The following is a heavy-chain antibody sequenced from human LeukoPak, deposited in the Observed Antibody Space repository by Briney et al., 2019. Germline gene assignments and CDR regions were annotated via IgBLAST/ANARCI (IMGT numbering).Heavy chain of an antibody. V-gene: IGHV4-59*01. CDR2: IYYSGST. CDR1: GGSISSYY. J-gene: IGHJ3*02. Sequence: SETLSLTCTVSGGSISSYYWSWIRQPPGKGLEWIGYIYYSGSTSYNHSLKSRVNISVDTSKTQFSLKLSSVTAADTAVYYCARGASDNDAFDIWGQGTMVTVSS. D-gene: IGHD1-1*01. CDR3: ARGASDNDAFDI.